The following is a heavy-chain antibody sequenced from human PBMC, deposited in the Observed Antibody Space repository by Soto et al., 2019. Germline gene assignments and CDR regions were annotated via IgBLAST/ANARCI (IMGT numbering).Heavy chain of an antibody. CDR1: GYSFTNYW. J-gene: IGHJ4*02. Sequence: GESLKISCQGSGYSFTNYWIGWVRQMPGTGLEWLGIIYPGNSNTRYSPSFEGQVTMSADKSIDTAYLQWSSLRASDTAMYYCARLSRYSNSWEGYFDYWGQGILVTVSS. CDR2: IYPGNSNT. V-gene: IGHV5-51*01. D-gene: IGHD6-13*01. CDR3: ARLSRYSNSWEGYFDY.